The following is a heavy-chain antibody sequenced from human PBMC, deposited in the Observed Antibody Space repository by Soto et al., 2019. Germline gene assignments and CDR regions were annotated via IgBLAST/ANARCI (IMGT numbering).Heavy chain of an antibody. Sequence: PSETLSLTCTVSGGSISSYYWSWIRQPPGKGLEWIGYIYYSGSTNYNPSLKSRVTISVDTSKNQFSLKLSSVTAADTAVYYCARDGPYCSGGSCYSRASWFDPWGQGTLVTVSS. V-gene: IGHV4-59*01. D-gene: IGHD2-15*01. CDR1: GGSISSYY. CDR3: ARDGPYCSGGSCYSRASWFDP. J-gene: IGHJ5*02. CDR2: IYYSGST.